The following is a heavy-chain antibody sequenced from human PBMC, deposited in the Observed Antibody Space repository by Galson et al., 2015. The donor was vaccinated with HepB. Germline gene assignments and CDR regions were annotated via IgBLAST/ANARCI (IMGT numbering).Heavy chain of an antibody. Sequence: TLSLTCTVSGGSISSGGYYWSWIRQHPGKGLEWIGYIYYSGSTYYNPSLKSRVTISVDTSKNQFSLKLSSVTAADTAVYYCARARSQGVFDSSARRLFYYFDYWGQGTLVTVSS. J-gene: IGHJ4*02. D-gene: IGHD3-22*01. CDR3: ARARSQGVFDSSARRLFYYFDY. V-gene: IGHV4-31*03. CDR1: GGSISSGGYY. CDR2: IYYSGST.